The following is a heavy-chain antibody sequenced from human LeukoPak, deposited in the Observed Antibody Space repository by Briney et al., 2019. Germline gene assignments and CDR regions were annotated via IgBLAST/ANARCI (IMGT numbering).Heavy chain of an antibody. CDR2: IYYSGST. CDR3: ARVSLVRGGSDYFDY. Sequence: SETLSLTCTVSGGSIRSFYWSWLREPPEKALEGIGYIYYSGSTNDNPSHKSRVTISVDTSKNQFSLKLSSVTAADTAVYYCARVSLVRGGSDYFDYWGQGALVTVSS. D-gene: IGHD2-21*01. J-gene: IGHJ4*02. CDR1: GGSIRSFY. V-gene: IGHV4-59*08.